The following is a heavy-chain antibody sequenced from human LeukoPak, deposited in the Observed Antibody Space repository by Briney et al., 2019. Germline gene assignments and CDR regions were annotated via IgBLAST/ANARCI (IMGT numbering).Heavy chain of an antibody. CDR2: INHSGST. CDR3: ATEMATISH. Sequence: SETLSLTCAVYGGSFSGYYWSWIRQPPGKGLEWIGEINHSGSTNYNPSLKSRVTIPVDTSKNQFSLKLSSVTAADTAVYYCATEMATISHWGQGTLVTVSS. D-gene: IGHD5-24*01. J-gene: IGHJ4*02. CDR1: GGSFSGYY. V-gene: IGHV4-34*01.